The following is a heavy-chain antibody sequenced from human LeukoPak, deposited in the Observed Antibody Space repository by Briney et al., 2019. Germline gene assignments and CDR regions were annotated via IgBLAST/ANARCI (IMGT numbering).Heavy chain of an antibody. D-gene: IGHD3-9*01. J-gene: IGHJ5*02. V-gene: IGHV4-30-2*01. Sequence: SETLSLTCAVSGGSISSGGYSWSWIRQPPGKGLEWIGYIYHSGSTYYNPSLKSRVTISVGRSKNQFSLKLSSVTAADTAVYYCARAPYLTGNNWFDPWGREPWSPSPQ. CDR3: ARAPYLTGNNWFDP. CDR1: GGSISSGGYS. CDR2: IYHSGST.